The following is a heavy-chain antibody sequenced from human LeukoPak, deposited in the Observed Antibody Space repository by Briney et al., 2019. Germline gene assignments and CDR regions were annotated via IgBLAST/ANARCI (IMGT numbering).Heavy chain of an antibody. Sequence: ASVKVSCKASGYTFTVYYMHWVRQAPGQGLEWMGVISPSGGDTTYAQRVQGRLTMTRDTSTSTVYMEVSSLRSDDTAVYYCARGGTAVTTNYFDYWGQGTLITVSS. CDR2: ISPSGGDT. V-gene: IGHV1-46*01. CDR3: ARGGTAVTTNYFDY. CDR1: GYTFTVYY. J-gene: IGHJ4*02. D-gene: IGHD1-1*01.